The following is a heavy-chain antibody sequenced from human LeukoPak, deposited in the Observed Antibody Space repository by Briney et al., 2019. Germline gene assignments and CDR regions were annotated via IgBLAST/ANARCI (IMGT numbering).Heavy chain of an antibody. CDR3: ARGGRSCTTSVCRMNSYAHRLPELANRGGRSFLYNYMDV. V-gene: IGHV4-38-2*02. CDR2: IYHSGST. J-gene: IGHJ6*03. D-gene: IGHD2-21*01. CDR1: GYSISSGYY. Sequence: PSETPSLTCTVSGYSISSGYYWGWIRQPPGKGLEWIGSIYHSGSTYYNPSLKSRVTISVDTSKNQFSLKLTSVTAADTAIYYCARGGRSCTTSVCRMNSYAHRLPELANRGGRSFLYNYMDVWAKGTTVFVSS.